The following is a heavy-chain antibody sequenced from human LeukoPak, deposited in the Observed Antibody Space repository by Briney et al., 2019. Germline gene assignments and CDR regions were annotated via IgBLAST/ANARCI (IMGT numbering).Heavy chain of an antibody. V-gene: IGHV3-48*01. J-gene: IGHJ6*03. CDR2: ISSRSSII. Sequence: PGGSLRLSCAASGFTFSSYNMNWVRQAPGKGLEWVSYISSRSSIIYYADSVKGRFTISRDNSKNTLYVQMNSLRAEDAAVYYCAKESIVYYYYYMDVWGKGTTVTVSS. D-gene: IGHD3-16*02. CDR3: AKESIVYYYYYMDV. CDR1: GFTFSSYN.